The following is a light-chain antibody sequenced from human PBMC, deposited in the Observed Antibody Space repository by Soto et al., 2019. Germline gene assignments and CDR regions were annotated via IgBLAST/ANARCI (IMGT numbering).Light chain of an antibody. J-gene: IGKJ5*01. V-gene: IGKV3-15*01. CDR2: DTS. Sequence: EIVITQSPATLSVSPGDRATLSCRASQSIRSNLAWYQQRPGQAPRLLIYDTSTRATGVPARFSGSGSGTELTLTISSLQSEDLAIYYCHQYKSWPPFTFGQGTRLEIK. CDR3: HQYKSWPPFT. CDR1: QSIRSN.